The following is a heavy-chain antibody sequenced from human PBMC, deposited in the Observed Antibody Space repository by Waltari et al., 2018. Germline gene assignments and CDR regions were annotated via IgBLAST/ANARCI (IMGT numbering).Heavy chain of an antibody. J-gene: IGHJ1*01. CDR2: INPNSGGT. Sequence: QVQLVESGGGVVQPGRSLRLSCAASGFTFSSYGMHWVRQAPGQGLEWMGWINPNSGGTNYAQKFQGRVTMTRDTSISTAYMELSRLRSDDTAVYYCASGYGGNSVWYFQHWGRGTLVTVSS. CDR3: ASGYGGNSVWYFQH. CDR1: GFTFSSYG. D-gene: IGHD4-17*01. V-gene: IGHV1-2*02.